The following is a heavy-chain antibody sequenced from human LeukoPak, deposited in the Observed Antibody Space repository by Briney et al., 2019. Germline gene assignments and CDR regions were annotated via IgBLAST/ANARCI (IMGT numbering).Heavy chain of an antibody. J-gene: IGHJ6*02. D-gene: IGHD7-27*01. V-gene: IGHV3-7*01. CDR3: SRDQLGPAKYYYYYYGMDV. CDR2: IRQDGSEK. CDR1: GFTFSNFW. Sequence: GGSLRLSCAASGFTFSNFWMSWVRQAPGKGLEWVANIRQDGSEKYSVDSVKGRFSISRDNAKNSLYLQMNSLRAEDTAVYYCSRDQLGPAKYYYYYYGMDVWGQGTTVTVSS.